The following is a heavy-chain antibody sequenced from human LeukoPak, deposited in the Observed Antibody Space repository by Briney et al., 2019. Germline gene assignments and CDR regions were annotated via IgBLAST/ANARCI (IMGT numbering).Heavy chain of an antibody. CDR3: ARDDSSGYSDY. Sequence: GGSLRLSCAASGFTFSSYWMSWVRQAPGKGLEWVANIKQDGSGKYYVDSVKGRFTISRDNAKNSLYLQMNSLRAEDTAVYYCARDDSSGYSDYWGQGTLVTVSS. CDR2: IKQDGSGK. CDR1: GFTFSSYW. J-gene: IGHJ4*02. D-gene: IGHD3-22*01. V-gene: IGHV3-7*01.